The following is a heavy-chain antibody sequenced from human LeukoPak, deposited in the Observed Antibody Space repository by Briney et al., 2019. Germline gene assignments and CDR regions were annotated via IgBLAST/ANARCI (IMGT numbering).Heavy chain of an antibody. V-gene: IGHV3-48*04. Sequence: GGSLRLSCAASGFTFSSYSMNWVRQAPGKGLEWVSYISSSSSTIYYADSVKGRFTISRDNAKNSLYLQMNSLRAEDTAVYYCARGEYRYDILTGYYPPGYWGRGTMVTVSS. J-gene: IGHJ4*02. D-gene: IGHD3-9*01. CDR1: GFTFSSYS. CDR3: ARGEYRYDILTGYYPPGY. CDR2: ISSSSSTI.